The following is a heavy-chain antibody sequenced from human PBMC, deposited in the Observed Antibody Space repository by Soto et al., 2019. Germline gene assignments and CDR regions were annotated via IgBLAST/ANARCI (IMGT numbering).Heavy chain of an antibody. CDR1: GDSLSSGGHY. V-gene: IGHV4-31*03. CDR3: ARVDHRGYFAILTDY. CDR2: IYDSVNT. Sequence: QVQLQESGPGLVKPSRTLSLTCTVSGDSLSSGGHYWSWIRQHPGKGLEWIGHIYDSVNTYYSPSLRSRVTISADMSKNQFSLNLRSVTAADTAVYYCARVDHRGYFAILTDYWGQGTLVTVSS. D-gene: IGHD3-9*01. J-gene: IGHJ4*02.